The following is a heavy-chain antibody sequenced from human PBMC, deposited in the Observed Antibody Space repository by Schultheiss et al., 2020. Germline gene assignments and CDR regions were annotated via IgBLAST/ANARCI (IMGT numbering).Heavy chain of an antibody. CDR2: IWYDGSNK. CDR3: ARGDHYDFWSGYYTGSYFDY. V-gene: IGHV3-33*01. J-gene: IGHJ4*02. D-gene: IGHD3-3*01. Sequence: GGSLRLSCAASGFTFSSYGMHWVRQAPGKGLEWVAVIWYDGSNKYYVDSVKGRFTISRDNAKNSLYLQMNSLRAEDTAVYYCARGDHYDFWSGYYTGSYFDYWGQGTLVTVS. CDR1: GFTFSSYG.